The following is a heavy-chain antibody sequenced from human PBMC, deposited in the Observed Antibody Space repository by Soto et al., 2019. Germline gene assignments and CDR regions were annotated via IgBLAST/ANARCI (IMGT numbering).Heavy chain of an antibody. V-gene: IGHV4-30-2*01. Sequence: PSETLSLTCAVSGGSISSGGYSWSWIRQPPGKGLEWIGYIYHSGSTYYNPSLKSRVTISVDRSKNQFSLKLSLVTAADTAVYYCARVPDRWGQGTLVTVSS. CDR2: IYHSGST. D-gene: IGHD2-2*01. CDR3: ARVPDR. J-gene: IGHJ5*02. CDR1: GGSISSGGYS.